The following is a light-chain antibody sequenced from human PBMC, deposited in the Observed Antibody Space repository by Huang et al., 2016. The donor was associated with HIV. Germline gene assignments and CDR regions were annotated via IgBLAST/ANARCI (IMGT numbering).Light chain of an antibody. J-gene: IGKJ4*01. Sequence: DLQMTQSPSSLSASVGDRVSITCRASQSLNNYFNGYQQKPGKAPKLLIHSASTLQNGVPPRFSGSVSGTDFTLTITNLQPEDSATYYCQQTFSVPLTFGGGTKVEIK. V-gene: IGKV1-39*01. CDR1: QSLNNY. CDR3: QQTFSVPLT. CDR2: SAS.